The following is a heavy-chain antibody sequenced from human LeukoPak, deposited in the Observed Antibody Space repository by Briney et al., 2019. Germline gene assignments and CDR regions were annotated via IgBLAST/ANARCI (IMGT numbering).Heavy chain of an antibody. CDR3: AKPVMITFGGVIAHNWFDS. V-gene: IGHV3-30*18. CDR2: ISYDGSNK. J-gene: IGHJ5*01. D-gene: IGHD3-16*02. Sequence: PGGSLRLSCAASGFTFSSYGMHWVRQAPGKGLEWVAVISYDGSNKYYADSVKGRFTISRDNSKNTLYLQMNSLRAEDTAVYYCAKPVMITFGGVIAHNWFDSWGQGALVTVSS. CDR1: GFTFSSYG.